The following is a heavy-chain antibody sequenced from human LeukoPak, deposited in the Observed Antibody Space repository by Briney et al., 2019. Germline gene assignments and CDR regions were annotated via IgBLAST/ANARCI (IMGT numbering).Heavy chain of an antibody. CDR1: GGSISSYY. D-gene: IGHD3-10*01. CDR3: ARLFRSGSYYTSLDY. J-gene: IGHJ4*02. Sequence: SETLSLTCTVSGGSISSYYWTWIRQPPGKGLEGIGYIYYTGSTNYNPSLKSRVTISVDTSKNQFSLKLSSVTAADTAVYYCARLFRSGSYYTSLDYWGQGTLVTVSS. CDR2: IYYTGST. V-gene: IGHV4-59*08.